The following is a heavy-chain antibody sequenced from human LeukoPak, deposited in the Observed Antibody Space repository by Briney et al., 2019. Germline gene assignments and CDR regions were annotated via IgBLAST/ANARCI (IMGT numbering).Heavy chain of an antibody. J-gene: IGHJ6*02. CDR1: GGSISSYY. Sequence: SSETLSLTCTVSGGSISSYYWTWIRQPPGKGLEWIGYIYHSGSTNYNPSLKSRVTMSIDTSKNQFSLSLSSVTAADTAVYYCARGDRYYDILTGYYSGADYYYYGMDVWGQGTTVTVSS. V-gene: IGHV4-59*01. D-gene: IGHD3-9*01. CDR3: ARGDRYYDILTGYYSGADYYYYGMDV. CDR2: IYHSGST.